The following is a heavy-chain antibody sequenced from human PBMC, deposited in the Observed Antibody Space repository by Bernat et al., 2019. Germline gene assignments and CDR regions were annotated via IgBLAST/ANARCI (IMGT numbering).Heavy chain of an antibody. V-gene: IGHV4-59*01. Sequence: QVQLQESGPGLVKPSETLSLTCTVSGGSISSYYWSWIRQPPGKGLEWIGYIYYSGSTNYNPSLKSRVTISVDTSKNQFSLKLSSVPAADTAVYYCARDDLNYGEWIEYGMDVWGQGPTVTVSS. CDR1: GGSISSYY. D-gene: IGHD3-16*01. J-gene: IGHJ6*02. CDR2: IYYSGST. CDR3: ARDDLNYGEWIEYGMDV.